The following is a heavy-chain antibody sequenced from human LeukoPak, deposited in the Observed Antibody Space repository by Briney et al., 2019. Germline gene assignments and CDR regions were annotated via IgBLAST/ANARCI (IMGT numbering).Heavy chain of an antibody. CDR1: GGSIRSGSYY. Sequence: PSETLSLTCTVSGGSIRSGSYYWAWIRQPPGWGLEWIGSIYYTGDTYYSPSFRSRVIMSVDTSKNQFSLNLSSVTAADTAVYYCARRTTYCSGGSCYYFDKWGQGALVTVSS. J-gene: IGHJ4*02. CDR3: ARRTTYCSGGSCYYFDK. CDR2: IYYTGDT. D-gene: IGHD2-15*01. V-gene: IGHV4-39*01.